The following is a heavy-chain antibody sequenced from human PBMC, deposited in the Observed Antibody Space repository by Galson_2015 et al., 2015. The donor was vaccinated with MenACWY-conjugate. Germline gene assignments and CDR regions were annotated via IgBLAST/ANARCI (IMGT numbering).Heavy chain of an antibody. CDR1: GFTFNNYW. Sequence: SLRLSCAASGFTFNNYWMSWVRQVPGKGPERVANIKQDGSEKYYVDSVRGRFTISRDNAKSSLFLQMNSLRVEDTAVYYCARDLGFYCSHNDCYSPYWGQGILVTVSS. CDR2: IKQDGSEK. J-gene: IGHJ4*02. D-gene: IGHD2-15*01. CDR3: ARDLGFYCSHNDCYSPY. V-gene: IGHV3-7*03.